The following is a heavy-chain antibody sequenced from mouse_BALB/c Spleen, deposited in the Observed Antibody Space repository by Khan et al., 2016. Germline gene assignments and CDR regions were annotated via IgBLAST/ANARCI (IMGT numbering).Heavy chain of an antibody. J-gene: IGHJ4*01. CDR2: INTETGEP. V-gene: IGHV9-2-1*01. D-gene: IGHD1-1*01. Sequence: QIQLVQSGPELKKPGETVKISCKASGYTFTDYSIHWVKQAPGKGLKWMGLINTETGEPTHADDLKGRFAFSLETSASTAYLHISNLKNEETGTYFCTRSGNSSYDYYAMDYWGQGASVAVSS. CDR1: GYTFTDYS. CDR3: TRSGNSSYDYYAMDY.